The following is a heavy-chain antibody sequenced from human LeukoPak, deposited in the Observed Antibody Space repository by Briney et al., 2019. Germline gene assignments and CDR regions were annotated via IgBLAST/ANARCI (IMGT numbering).Heavy chain of an antibody. D-gene: IGHD1-14*01. CDR2: INPNSGGT. CDR3: ARVLARYGNLDY. CDR1: GYTFTDYY. J-gene: IGHJ4*02. Sequence: GASVKVSCKASGYTFTDYYIHWVRQAPGQGLEWMGWINPNSGGTNYTQKFQGRVTMTRDTSISTAYLELNRLTSDDTAVYYCARVLARYGNLDYRGQGILVTVSS. V-gene: IGHV1-2*02.